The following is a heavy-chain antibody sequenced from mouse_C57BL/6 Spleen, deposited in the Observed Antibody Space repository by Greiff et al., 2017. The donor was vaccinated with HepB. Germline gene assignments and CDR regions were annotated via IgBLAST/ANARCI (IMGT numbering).Heavy chain of an antibody. Sequence: VKLMESGAELARPGASVKLSCTASGYTFTSYGISWVKQRTGQGLEWIGEIYPRSGNTYYNEKFKGKATLTADKSSSTAYMELRSLTSEDSAVYFCAREGAGFFGYWGQGTTLTVAS. CDR2: IYPRSGNT. CDR3: AREGAGFFGY. V-gene: IGHV1-81*01. CDR1: GYTFTSYG. J-gene: IGHJ2*01.